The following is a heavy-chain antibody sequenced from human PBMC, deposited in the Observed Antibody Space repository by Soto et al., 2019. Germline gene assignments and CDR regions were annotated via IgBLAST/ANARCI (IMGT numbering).Heavy chain of an antibody. CDR3: ARDAQGVFLHY. J-gene: IGHJ4*02. Sequence: QVQLVQSGAEVKKPGASVKVSCKAPGYTFTSYGLIWVRQAPGQGFDGMGWISAYNGNTNYAQKLQGRVTMTTDTSTSTAYMELRSLRSDDTAVYYCARDAQGVFLHYWGQGTLVTVSS. D-gene: IGHD3-16*01. V-gene: IGHV1-18*01. CDR1: GYTFTSYG. CDR2: ISAYNGNT.